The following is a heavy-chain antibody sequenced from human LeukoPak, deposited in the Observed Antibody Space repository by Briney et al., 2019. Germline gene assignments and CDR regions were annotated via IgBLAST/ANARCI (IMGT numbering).Heavy chain of an antibody. CDR2: TNSGGSTT. Sequence: AGGSLRLSCATSGFPFSDFSMTWVRQAPGKGLEWISTTNSGGSTTDYAESVKGRFTISRDNSKNTLYLQKSSLRVEDTAIYYCAKQSYARSLGEGGPGTLVTVSS. V-gene: IGHV3-23*01. D-gene: IGHD2-8*01. CDR3: AKQSYARSLGE. CDR1: GFPFSDFS. J-gene: IGHJ4*02.